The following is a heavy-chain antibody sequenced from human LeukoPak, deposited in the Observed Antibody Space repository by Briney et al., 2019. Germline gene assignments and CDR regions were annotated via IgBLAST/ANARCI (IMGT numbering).Heavy chain of an antibody. Sequence: ASVKVSCKASGGTFSSYAISWVRQAPGQGLEWMGGIIPIFGTANYAQKFQGRVTITTDESTSTAYMELSSLRSEDTAVYYCARDRGTTGTTGAFDIWGQGTMVTVSS. CDR3: ARDRGTTGTTGAFDI. V-gene: IGHV1-69*05. CDR2: IIPIFGTA. CDR1: GGTFSSYA. J-gene: IGHJ3*02. D-gene: IGHD1-1*01.